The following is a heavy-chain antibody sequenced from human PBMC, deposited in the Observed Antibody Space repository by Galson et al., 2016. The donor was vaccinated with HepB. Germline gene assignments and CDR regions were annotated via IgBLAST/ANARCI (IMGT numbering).Heavy chain of an antibody. D-gene: IGHD3-9*01. CDR2: IKSKTDGGTI. CDR1: GFTFSNGW. V-gene: IGHV3-15*01. Sequence: SLRLSCAASGFTFSNGWMSWVRQAPGKGLEWVGRIKSKTDGGTIDYAAPVEGRFTISRDDSKNTLYLQMKSLKSEDTAVYYCTTVSGRYSDNWGRGTLVTVSS. CDR3: TTVSGRYSDN. J-gene: IGHJ4*02.